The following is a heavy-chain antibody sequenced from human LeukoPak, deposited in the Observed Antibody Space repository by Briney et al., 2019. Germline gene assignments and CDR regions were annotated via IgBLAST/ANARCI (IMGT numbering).Heavy chain of an antibody. CDR3: ARLLKYSYGIEY. D-gene: IGHD5-18*01. J-gene: IGHJ4*02. CDR2: IYYSGST. Sequence: PSETLSLTCTVSGCSISSSSYYWGWIRQPPGKGLEWIGSIYYSGSTYYNPSLKSRVTISVDTSKNQFSLKLSSVTAADTAVYYCARLLKYSYGIEYWGQGTLVTVSS. V-gene: IGHV4-39*07. CDR1: GCSISSSSYY.